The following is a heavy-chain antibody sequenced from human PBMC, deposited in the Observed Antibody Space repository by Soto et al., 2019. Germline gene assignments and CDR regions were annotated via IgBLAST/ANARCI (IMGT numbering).Heavy chain of an antibody. Sequence: GGSLRLSCAASGFTFDTYWMNWVRQAPGKGPEWLSGINSDGTISSYADSVKGRFTISRDNARNTLSLQMNSLRADDSAVYYCARLSGDHSAFFSYGMDAWGQGATVTVSS. D-gene: IGHD2-21*01. CDR3: ARLSGDHSAFFSYGMDA. CDR2: INSDGTIS. CDR1: GFTFDTYW. V-gene: IGHV3-74*01. J-gene: IGHJ6*02.